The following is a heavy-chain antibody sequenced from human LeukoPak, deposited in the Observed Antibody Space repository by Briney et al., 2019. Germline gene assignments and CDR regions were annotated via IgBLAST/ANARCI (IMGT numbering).Heavy chain of an antibody. Sequence: PSETLSLTCTVSGGSISSYYWSWIRQPAGNGLEWIGRIYTSGSTNYNPSLKSRVTMSVDTSKNQFSLKLSSVTAADTAVYYCARGKKSSGWDDSFDIWGQGTMVTVSS. J-gene: IGHJ3*02. CDR1: GGSISSYY. CDR2: IYTSGST. D-gene: IGHD6-19*01. V-gene: IGHV4-4*07. CDR3: ARGKKSSGWDDSFDI.